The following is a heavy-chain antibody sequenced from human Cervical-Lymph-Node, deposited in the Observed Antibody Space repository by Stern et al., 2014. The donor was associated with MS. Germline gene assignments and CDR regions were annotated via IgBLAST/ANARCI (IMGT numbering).Heavy chain of an antibody. CDR3: VAYASGDNINH. Sequence: QVQLVESGGGVVQPGKYLRLSCAASGFTFSRNGMHWVRQAPGKGLEWVAVIWYDGSNENYVDSVKGRFTISRDNSKNTLYLQMNSLRVEDTAVYYCVAYASGDNINHWGQGTLVTVSS. CDR1: GFTFSRNG. V-gene: IGHV3-33*01. J-gene: IGHJ5*02. CDR2: IWYDGSNE. D-gene: IGHD6-19*01.